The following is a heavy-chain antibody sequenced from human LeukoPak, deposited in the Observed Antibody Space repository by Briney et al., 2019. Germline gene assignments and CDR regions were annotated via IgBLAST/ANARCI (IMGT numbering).Heavy chain of an antibody. V-gene: IGHV3-53*05. J-gene: IGHJ3*02. D-gene: IGHD6-19*01. CDR2: IYSGGDT. CDR1: GFTVSGNY. CDR3: ARDLWSVAGTIDAFDI. Sequence: PGGSLRLSCAASGFTVSGNYMSWVRQAPGKGLEWVSVIYSGGDTYSADSVKGRFTISRDNSKNTLYLQMNSLRAEDTAVYYCARDLWSVAGTIDAFDIWGQGTMVTVSS.